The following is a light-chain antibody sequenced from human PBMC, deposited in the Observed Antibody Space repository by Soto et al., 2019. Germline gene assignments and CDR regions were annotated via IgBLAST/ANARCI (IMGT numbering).Light chain of an antibody. CDR3: QQYVRSPLSWT. CDR1: QSVSSSY. Sequence: ETVLTQSPGTLSLSPGERATLSCRASQSVSSSYLAWYQQKPGQAPRLLIYDASSRATGIPDRFSGSGSGTDFTLTINRLEPEDFAVYYCQQYVRSPLSWTFGQGTKVEIK. J-gene: IGKJ1*01. CDR2: DAS. V-gene: IGKV3-20*01.